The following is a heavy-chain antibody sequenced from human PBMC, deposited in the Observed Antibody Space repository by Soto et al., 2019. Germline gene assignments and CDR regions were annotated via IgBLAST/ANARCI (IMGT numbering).Heavy chain of an antibody. Sequence: SETLSLTCTVSGGSISSYYWSWVRQPPGRGLEWIGFIYNSGSTNYNPSLKSRVTISIDTSQNHFSLKLSSVTAADTAVYYCARGFYYGSGSYAYGFDYRGQGAQVPVSS. CDR1: GGSISSYY. D-gene: IGHD3-10*01. CDR3: ARGFYYGSGSYAYGFDY. J-gene: IGHJ4*02. CDR2: IYNSGST. V-gene: IGHV4-59*01.